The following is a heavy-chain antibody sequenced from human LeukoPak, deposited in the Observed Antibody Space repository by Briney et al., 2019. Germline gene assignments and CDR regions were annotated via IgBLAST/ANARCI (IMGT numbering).Heavy chain of an antibody. J-gene: IGHJ4*02. V-gene: IGHV3-11*01. D-gene: IGHD2-21*02. CDR3: ARKGVVVTGALDY. Sequence: GGSLRLSCAASGFTFSDYYMSWFRQAPGKGLEWVSYISSSGSTIYYADSVKGQFTISRDNAKNSLYLQMNSLRAEDTAVYYCARKGVVVTGALDYWGQGTLVTVSS. CDR2: ISSSGSTI. CDR1: GFTFSDYY.